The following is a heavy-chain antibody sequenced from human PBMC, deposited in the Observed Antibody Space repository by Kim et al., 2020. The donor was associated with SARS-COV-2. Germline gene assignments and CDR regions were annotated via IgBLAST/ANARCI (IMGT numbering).Heavy chain of an antibody. CDR1: GGSISSSNW. V-gene: IGHV4-4*02. Sequence: SETLSLTCAVSGGSISSSNWWSWVRQPPGKGLEWIGEIYHSGSTNYNPSLKSRVTISVDKSKNQFSLKLSSVTAADTAVYYCARDPMVRGVIIVGGELYGMDVWGQGTTVTVSS. J-gene: IGHJ6*02. CDR2: IYHSGST. D-gene: IGHD3-10*01. CDR3: ARDPMVRGVIIVGGELYGMDV.